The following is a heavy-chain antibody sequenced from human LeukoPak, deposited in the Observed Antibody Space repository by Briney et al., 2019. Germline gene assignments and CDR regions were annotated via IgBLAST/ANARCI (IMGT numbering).Heavy chain of an antibody. D-gene: IGHD3-16*02. CDR3: ATDYDYVWGSYRYTRY. CDR1: GGTFSSYA. CDR2: IIPIFGTA. J-gene: IGHJ4*02. Sequence: SVKVSCKASGGTFSSYAISWVRQAPGQGLEWMGGIIPIFGTANYAQKFQGRVTIIADESTSTAYMELSSLRSEDTAVYYCATDYDYVWGSYRYTRYWGQGTLVTVSS. V-gene: IGHV1-69*13.